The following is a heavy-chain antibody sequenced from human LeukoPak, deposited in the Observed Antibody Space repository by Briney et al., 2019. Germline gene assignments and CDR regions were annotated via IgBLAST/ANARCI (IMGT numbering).Heavy chain of an antibody. J-gene: IGHJ5*02. V-gene: IGHV1-2*02. CDR2: INPNSGGT. CDR3: AREERDDTISRDNWFEP. D-gene: IGHD3-10*01. Sequence: SVKVSCKASGYTFTGYYMHWGRQAPGQGLEWMGWINPNSGGTNYAQKFQGRVTMTRDTSISTAYMELSRLRSDDTAVYYCAREERDDTISRDNWFEPWGQGTLVTVSS. CDR1: GYTFTGYY.